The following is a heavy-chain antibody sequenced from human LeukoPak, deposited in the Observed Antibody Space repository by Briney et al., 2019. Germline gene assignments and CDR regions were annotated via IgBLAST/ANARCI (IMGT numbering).Heavy chain of an antibody. CDR2: IYYSGST. V-gene: IGHV4-31*03. D-gene: IGHD3-16*02. Sequence: SQTLSLTCTVSGGPISSGGYYWSWIRQHPGKGLEWIGYIYYSGSTYCNPSLKSRVTISVDTSKNQFSLKLSSVTAADTAVYYCARVTYYDYVWGSYRYDAFDIWGQGTMVTVSS. CDR3: ARVTYYDYVWGSYRYDAFDI. J-gene: IGHJ3*02. CDR1: GGPISSGGYY.